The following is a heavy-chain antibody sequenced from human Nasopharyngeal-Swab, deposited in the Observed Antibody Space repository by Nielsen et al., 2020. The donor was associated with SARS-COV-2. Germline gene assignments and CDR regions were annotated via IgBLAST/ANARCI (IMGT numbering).Heavy chain of an antibody. D-gene: IGHD6-13*01. J-gene: IGHJ4*02. V-gene: IGHV4-59*13. CDR2: VDSSGST. CDR3: ASSSWPKYYFDY. Sequence: SETLSLTCTVSGGSISSYYWSWIRQPPGKGLEWIGCVDSSGSTNYKPSLKSRVTISVDTSKNQFSLNLSSVTAADTAVYYCASSSWPKYYFDYWGQGTLVTVSS. CDR1: GGSISSYY.